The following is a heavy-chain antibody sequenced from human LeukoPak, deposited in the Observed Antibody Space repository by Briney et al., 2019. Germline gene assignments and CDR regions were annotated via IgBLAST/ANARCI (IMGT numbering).Heavy chain of an antibody. CDR1: GFTLSNARMG. Sequence: SGPTLVNPTETLTLTCTVSGFTLSNARMGGRWIRQPPGKALEWLAHIFSNDEKSYSTSLKSRLTISKDTSKSQVVLSMPNTDAVDTSTYYCARMWDTGGSFDIWGQGTMVTVSS. V-gene: IGHV2-26*01. CDR2: IFSNDEK. CDR3: ARMWDTGGSFDI. D-gene: IGHD1-26*01. J-gene: IGHJ3*02.